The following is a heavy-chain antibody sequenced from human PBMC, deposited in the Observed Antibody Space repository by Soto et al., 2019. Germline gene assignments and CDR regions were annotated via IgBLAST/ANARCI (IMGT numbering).Heavy chain of an antibody. CDR3: VKRPTTPTTWGAFDI. CDR1: GFSFSSYA. D-gene: IGHD4-17*01. Sequence: EVQLLESGGGMVQPGESLTPSCIASGFSFSSYAMSWVRQAPGKGLEWVSSISHNDGSTYYADFVKGRFTISRDDSKNTLYMQMNSLRVEDTAVYYCVKRPTTPTTWGAFDIWGQGTMVTVSS. J-gene: IGHJ3*02. CDR2: ISHNDGST. V-gene: IGHV3-23*01.